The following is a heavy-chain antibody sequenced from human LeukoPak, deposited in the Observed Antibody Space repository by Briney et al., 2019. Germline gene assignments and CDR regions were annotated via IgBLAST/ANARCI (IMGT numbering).Heavy chain of an antibody. V-gene: IGHV4-34*01. CDR3: ASVYYYDSSGNFDY. D-gene: IGHD3-22*01. Sequence: KPSETLSLTCAVYGGSFSGYYWSWIRQPPGKGLEWIGEINHSGSTNYNPSLKSRVTISVDTSKNQFSLKLSSVTAADTAVYYCASVYYYDSSGNFDYWGQGTLVTVSS. J-gene: IGHJ4*02. CDR1: GGSFSGYY. CDR2: INHSGST.